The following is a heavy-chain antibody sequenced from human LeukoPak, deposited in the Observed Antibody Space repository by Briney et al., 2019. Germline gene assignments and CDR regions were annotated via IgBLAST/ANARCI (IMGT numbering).Heavy chain of an antibody. CDR1: GGSVSSGSYY. CDR2: IYYSGST. Sequence: SETLSLTCTVSGGSVSSGSYYWSWIRQPPGKGLEWIGYIYYSGSTNYNPSLKSRVTISVDTSKNQFSLKLSSVTAADTAVYYCARLAYSGSHTGWFDPWGQGTLVTVSS. J-gene: IGHJ5*02. V-gene: IGHV4-61*01. CDR3: ARLAYSGSHTGWFDP. D-gene: IGHD1-26*01.